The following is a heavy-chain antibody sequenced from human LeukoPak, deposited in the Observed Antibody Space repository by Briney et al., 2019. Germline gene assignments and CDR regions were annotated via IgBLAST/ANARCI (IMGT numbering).Heavy chain of an antibody. CDR1: GYIFTNYG. V-gene: IGHV1-18*01. Sequence: ASVGVSCKASGYIFTNYGISWVRQAPGQGLEWMGWISAYNGNTNYAQKLQGRVTMTTDTSTSTAYMELRSLRSDDTAVYYCARDEEWAIASYYFDYWGQGTLVTVSS. CDR2: ISAYNGNT. J-gene: IGHJ4*02. D-gene: IGHD3-3*01. CDR3: ARDEEWAIASYYFDY.